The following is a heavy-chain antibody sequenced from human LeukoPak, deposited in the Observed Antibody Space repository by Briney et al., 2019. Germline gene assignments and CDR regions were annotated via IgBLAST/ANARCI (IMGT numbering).Heavy chain of an antibody. CDR1: GGSISSSNYY. Sequence: YPSETLSLTCTVSGGSISSSNYYWSWVRQPPGKGLEWVGSIHESGSSNSNSSLKSRVTISLDTSKNQFSLRLSSVIVADTAVYYCARENGDYAFDYWGQGTLVTVSS. CDR3: ARENGDYAFDY. V-gene: IGHV4-61*01. D-gene: IGHD4-17*01. J-gene: IGHJ4*02. CDR2: IHESGSS.